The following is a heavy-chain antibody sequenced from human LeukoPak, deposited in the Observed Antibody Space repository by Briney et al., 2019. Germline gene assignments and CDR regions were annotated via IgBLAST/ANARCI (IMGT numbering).Heavy chain of an antibody. J-gene: IGHJ4*02. V-gene: IGHV4-34*01. CDR1: GGSFSGYY. CDR2: INHSGST. Sequence: SETLSLTCAVYGGSFSGYYWSWIRQPPGKGLEWIGEINHSGSTNYNPSLQSRVTISVDTSKNQFSLKLSSVTAADTAVYYCARVQGYYYGVGATDYFDYWGQGTLVTVSS. CDR3: ARVQGYYYGVGATDYFDY. D-gene: IGHD3-22*01.